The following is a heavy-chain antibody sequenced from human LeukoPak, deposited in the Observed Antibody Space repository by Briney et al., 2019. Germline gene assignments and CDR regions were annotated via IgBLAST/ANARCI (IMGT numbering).Heavy chain of an antibody. J-gene: IGHJ6*03. Sequence: GGSLRLSCEASGFTFTTYSMTWVRQAPGKGLEWVSIISSGSSAIFSADALKGRFTISRDDAKNLLYLDMNSLRADDTAVYYCAKGFGELNYYYYMDVWGKGTTVTVSS. CDR2: ISSGSSAI. V-gene: IGHV3-21*04. CDR1: GFTFTTYS. CDR3: AKGFGELNYYYYMDV. D-gene: IGHD3-10*01.